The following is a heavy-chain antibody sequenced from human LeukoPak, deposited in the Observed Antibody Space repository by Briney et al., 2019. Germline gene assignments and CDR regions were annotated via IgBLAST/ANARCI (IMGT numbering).Heavy chain of an antibody. CDR1: GYTFNDYY. CDR2: INPNSGGT. D-gene: IGHD4-17*01. Sequence: ASVKVSCKASGYTFNDYYIHWVRQAPGQGLDWMGWINPNSGGTNYAQRFQGRIIVTRDTSISTAYMELSRLRSDDTAIYYCARPYGDYDPIDAFDIWGQGTMVAVSS. CDR3: ARPYGDYDPIDAFDI. V-gene: IGHV1-2*02. J-gene: IGHJ3*02.